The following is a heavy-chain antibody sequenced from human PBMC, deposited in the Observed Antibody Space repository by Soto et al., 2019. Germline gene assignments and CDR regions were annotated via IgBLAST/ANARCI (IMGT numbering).Heavy chain of an antibody. D-gene: IGHD5-18*01. V-gene: IGHV4-39*01. J-gene: IGHJ5*02. CDR1: GGSISSSSYY. CDR2: IYYSGST. CDR3: ARLGDSYALRGDWLDP. Sequence: SETLSLTCTVSGGSISSSSYYWGWIRQPPGKGLEWIGSIYYSGSTYYNPSLKSRVTISVDTSKNQFSLKLSSVTAADTAVYYCARLGDSYALRGDWLDPGGQGTLVTGSS.